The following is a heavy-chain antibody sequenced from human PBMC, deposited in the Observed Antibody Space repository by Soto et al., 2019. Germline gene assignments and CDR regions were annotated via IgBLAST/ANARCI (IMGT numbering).Heavy chain of an antibody. CDR2: ISSSSSTI. J-gene: IGHJ4*02. V-gene: IGHV3-48*02. Sequence: GGSLRLSCAASGFTFSSYSMNWVRQAPGKGLEWVSYISSSSSTIYYTDSVKGRFTISRDNANNSLYLQMSSLRDDDTAVYYCARSRADGRYAFDYWGQGTLVTV. CDR1: GFTFSSYS. CDR3: ARSRADGRYAFDY. D-gene: IGHD3-9*01.